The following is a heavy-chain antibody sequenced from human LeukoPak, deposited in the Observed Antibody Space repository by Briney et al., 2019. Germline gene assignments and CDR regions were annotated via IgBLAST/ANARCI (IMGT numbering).Heavy chain of an antibody. CDR1: GGSISSSSYY. V-gene: IGHV4-39*01. CDR3: ARLSMVWFGEFDY. J-gene: IGHJ4*02. Sequence: SETLSLTCTVSGGSISSSSYYWGWIRQPPGKGLEWIGSIYYSGSTYYNPSLKSRVTISVDTSKNQFSLKLSSVTAADTAVYYCARLSMVWFGEFDYWGQGTLVTVSS. D-gene: IGHD3-10*01. CDR2: IYYSGST.